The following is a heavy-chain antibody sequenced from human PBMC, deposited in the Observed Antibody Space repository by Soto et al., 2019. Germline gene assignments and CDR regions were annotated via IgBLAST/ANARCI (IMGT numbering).Heavy chain of an antibody. V-gene: IGHV5-51*01. D-gene: IGHD1-26*01. Sequence: PGESLKSSCKGSGYTFISYWIAWVRQMPGKGLEWMGIVYPGDSDTRYSPSFQGQVTMSADKSISTAYLQWDSLKASDTAIYYCASPHLVGATVFRFDLWGQVTPVPVSS. CDR2: VYPGDSDT. CDR1: GYTFISYW. J-gene: IGHJ4*02. CDR3: ASPHLVGATVFRFDL.